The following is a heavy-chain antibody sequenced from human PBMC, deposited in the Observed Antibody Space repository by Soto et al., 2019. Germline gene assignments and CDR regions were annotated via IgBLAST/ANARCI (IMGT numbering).Heavy chain of an antibody. J-gene: IGHJ4*02. Sequence: SETLSLTCTVSGGSVSNSNYYWGWIRQSPGKGLEWIGSIYYSGSSNYNPSVKSRVTISVDTSKNQFSLNLTSLTAADTAVYYCARAPKVSGSAQTRPDFWGQGSLVTVS. D-gene: IGHD6-6*01. V-gene: IGHV4-39*07. CDR2: IYYSGSS. CDR3: ARAPKVSGSAQTRPDF. CDR1: GGSVSNSNYY.